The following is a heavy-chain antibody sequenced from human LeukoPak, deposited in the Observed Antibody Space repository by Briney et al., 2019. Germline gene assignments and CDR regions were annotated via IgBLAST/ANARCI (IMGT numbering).Heavy chain of an antibody. Sequence: SETLSLTCAVYGGTFSGYYWSWIRQPPGMGLEWIGEINHSGSTNYNPSLKSRVTISVDTSKNQFSLKLSSVTAADTAVYYCARGPITGTTDLPQADYWGQGTLVTVSS. J-gene: IGHJ4*02. V-gene: IGHV4-34*01. CDR1: GGTFSGYY. CDR2: INHSGST. CDR3: ARGPITGTTDLPQADY. D-gene: IGHD1-20*01.